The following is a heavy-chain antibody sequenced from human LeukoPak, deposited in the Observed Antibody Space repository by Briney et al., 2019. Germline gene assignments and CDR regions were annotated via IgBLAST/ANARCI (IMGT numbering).Heavy chain of an antibody. CDR1: GGSFSGYY. CDR2: INHSGST. CDR3: AREIYDSSGYYYSPYYYYMDV. Sequence: SETLSLTCGVYGGSFSGYYWRWIRQPPGKGLEWIGEINHSGSTNYNPSLKSRVTISVDTSKNQFSLKLSSVTAGDTAVYYCAREIYDSSGYYYSPYYYYMDVWGKGTTVTVSS. J-gene: IGHJ6*03. V-gene: IGHV4-34*01. D-gene: IGHD3-22*01.